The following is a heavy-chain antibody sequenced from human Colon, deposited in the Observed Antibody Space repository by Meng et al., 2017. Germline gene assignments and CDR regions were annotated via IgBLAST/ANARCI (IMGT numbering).Heavy chain of an antibody. Sequence: QVQLVQSGAEVKKPGASVKVSCKASGYTFTTYGISWMRQAPGQGLEWMGWISTYDDNTNYVEKFRGRVTMTTDTSTNTAYMELRSLRSDDTAVYYCARDNPGDYVWDYWGQGTLVTVPS. CDR2: ISTYDDNT. D-gene: IGHD4-17*01. V-gene: IGHV1-18*01. CDR1: GYTFTTYG. CDR3: ARDNPGDYVWDY. J-gene: IGHJ4*02.